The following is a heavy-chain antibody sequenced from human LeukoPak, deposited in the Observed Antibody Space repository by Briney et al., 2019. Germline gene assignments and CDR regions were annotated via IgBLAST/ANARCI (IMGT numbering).Heavy chain of an antibody. J-gene: IGHJ3*02. CDR3: ALTMIVENDAFDI. Sequence: PSETLSLTCTVSSGSISSYYWSWIRQPPGKGLEWIGYIYYSGSTNYNPSLKSRVTISVDTSKNQFSLKLSSMTAADTAVYYCALTMIVENDAFDIWGQGTMVTVSS. V-gene: IGHV4-59*01. CDR1: SGSISSYY. CDR2: IYYSGST. D-gene: IGHD3-22*01.